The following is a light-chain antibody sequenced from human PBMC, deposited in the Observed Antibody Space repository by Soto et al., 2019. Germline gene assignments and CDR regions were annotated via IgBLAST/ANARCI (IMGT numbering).Light chain of an antibody. Sequence: SSELTQPPSVSVAPGQTARITCGGTNIGSKTVHWYQQKPGQAPVLVVYDDSHRPSGIPEPFSGSKSGNTATLALSRVAAGDEADYYCQVWDSSSDQWVFGGGTKLTVL. J-gene: IGLJ3*02. V-gene: IGLV3-21*02. CDR2: DDS. CDR3: QVWDSSSDQWV. CDR1: NIGSKT.